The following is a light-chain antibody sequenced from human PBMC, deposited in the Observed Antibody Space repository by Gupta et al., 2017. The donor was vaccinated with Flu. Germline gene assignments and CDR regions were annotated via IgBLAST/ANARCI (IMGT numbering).Light chain of an antibody. CDR3: QRLDRSSDNQV. CDR1: KIGSKG. J-gene: IGLJ2*01. CDR2: DDS. Sequence: KTFWITGGGSKIGSKGVCWYQHKPGQAPLLLIYDDSQRHSGMPERFSASNSGNTATLTISGVQGGDEADYYYQRLDRSSDNQVFGGGTKLTVL. V-gene: IGLV3-21*03.